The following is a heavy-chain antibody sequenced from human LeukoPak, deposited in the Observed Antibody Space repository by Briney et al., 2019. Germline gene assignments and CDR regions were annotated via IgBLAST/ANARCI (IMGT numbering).Heavy chain of an antibody. J-gene: IGHJ4*02. V-gene: IGHV4-59*01. CDR2: IYYSGST. CDR1: GGSISSYY. CDR3: ARDRREQQLVPYFDY. D-gene: IGHD6-13*01. Sequence: SETLSLTCTVSGGSISSYYWSWIRQPPGKGLEWIGYIYYSGSTSYNPSLKSRVTISVDTSKNQFSLKLSSVTAADTAVYYCARDRREQQLVPYFDYWGQGTLVTVSS.